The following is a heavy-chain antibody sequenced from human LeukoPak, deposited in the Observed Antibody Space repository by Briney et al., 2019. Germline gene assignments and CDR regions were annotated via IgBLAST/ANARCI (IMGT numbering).Heavy chain of an antibody. CDR3: AKEGRIAVATYFDY. Sequence: GRSLGLSCAASGFTFDDYTMHWVSHPPGKVQEWVSLITGDGSTTNYAHSVRDRFTISRDNSKNSLYLQMNSLTTEDTAFYYCAKEGRIAVATYFDYWGQGTVVTVSS. J-gene: IGHJ4*02. CDR1: GFTFDDYT. D-gene: IGHD6-19*01. CDR2: ITGDGSTT. V-gene: IGHV3-43*02.